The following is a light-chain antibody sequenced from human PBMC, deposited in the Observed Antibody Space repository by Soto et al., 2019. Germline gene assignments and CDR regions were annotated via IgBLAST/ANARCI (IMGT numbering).Light chain of an antibody. CDR2: EVT. V-gene: IGLV2-14*01. Sequence: QSALTQPASVSGSPGQSIAISCTGTSSDVGGYDYVSWYQQHPDKAPKLIIYEVTKRPSGVSNRFSGSKSGNTASLTISGLQPDDEADYYCSSHTSGDTRGFGSGTKLTVL. J-gene: IGLJ1*01. CDR1: SSDVGGYDY. CDR3: SSHTSGDTRG.